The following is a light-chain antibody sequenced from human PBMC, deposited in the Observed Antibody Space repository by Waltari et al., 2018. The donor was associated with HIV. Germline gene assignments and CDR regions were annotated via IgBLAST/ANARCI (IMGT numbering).Light chain of an antibody. CDR1: QYIAEW. CDR2: AAS. Sequence: DIQMTQSPSSVSASVRDRVTITCRASQYIAEWLAWYQQKPGKAPKLLIFAASSLESGVPSRFSGSGSGTDFTLAISSLQPEDVATYYCQQAYSFPRTFGLGTKVEIK. J-gene: IGKJ1*01. CDR3: QQAYSFPRT. V-gene: IGKV1-12*01.